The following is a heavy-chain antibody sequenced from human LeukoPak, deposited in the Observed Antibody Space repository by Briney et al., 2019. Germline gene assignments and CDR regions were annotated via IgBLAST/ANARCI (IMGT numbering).Heavy chain of an antibody. V-gene: IGHV4-34*01. CDR3: ARVGHGGYSYGYSNWFDP. Sequence: SETLSPTCAVYGGSFSGYYWSWIRQPPGKGLEWIGEINHSGSTNYNPSLKSRVTISVDTSKNQFSLKLSSVTAADTAVYYCARVGHGGYSYGYSNWFDPWGQGTLVTVSS. D-gene: IGHD5-18*01. CDR2: INHSGST. CDR1: GGSFSGYY. J-gene: IGHJ5*02.